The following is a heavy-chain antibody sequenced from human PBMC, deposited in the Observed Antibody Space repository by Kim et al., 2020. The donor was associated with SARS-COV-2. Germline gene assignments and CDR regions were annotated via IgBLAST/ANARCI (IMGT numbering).Heavy chain of an antibody. CDR3: ARLRRYSDSSGSYVDY. Sequence: SETLSLTCTVSGGSISSSSYYWGWIRQPPGKGLEWIGNIYYSGSTYYNPSLKSRVTISVDTSKNQFSLKLSSVTAADTAVYYCARLRRYSDSSGSYVDYWGQGTLVTVSS. CDR2: IYYSGST. D-gene: IGHD6-6*01. V-gene: IGHV4-39*01. J-gene: IGHJ4*02. CDR1: GGSISSSSYY.